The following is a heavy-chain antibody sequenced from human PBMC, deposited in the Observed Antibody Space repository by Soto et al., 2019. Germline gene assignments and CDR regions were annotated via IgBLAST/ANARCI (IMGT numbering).Heavy chain of an antibody. CDR1: GGSFSGYY. CDR3: ARGRPRWFDP. J-gene: IGHJ5*02. CDR2: INHSGST. Sequence: SETLSLTCAVYGGSFSGYYWSWIRQPPGKGLEWIGEINHSGSTNYNPSLKSRVTISVDTSKNQFSLKLSSVTAADMAVYYCARGRPRWFDPWGQGTLVTVSS. V-gene: IGHV4-34*01.